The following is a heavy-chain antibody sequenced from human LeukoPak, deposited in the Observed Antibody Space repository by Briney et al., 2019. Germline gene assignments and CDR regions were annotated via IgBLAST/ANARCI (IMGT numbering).Heavy chain of an antibody. Sequence: GGSLRLSCAASGFTFSTYYMNWVRQAPGKGLEWVSFITGSSSYIYYTDSVKGRFTISRDNAKNSLFLQMNSLRDEDTAVYYCASGFSSSPYSDYWGQGTLVTVSS. V-gene: IGHV3-21*01. J-gene: IGHJ4*02. D-gene: IGHD6-6*01. CDR2: ITGSSSYI. CDR1: GFTFSTYY. CDR3: ASGFSSSPYSDY.